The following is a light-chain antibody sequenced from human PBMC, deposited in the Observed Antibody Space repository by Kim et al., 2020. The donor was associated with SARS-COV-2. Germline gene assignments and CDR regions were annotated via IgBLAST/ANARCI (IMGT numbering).Light chain of an antibody. V-gene: IGKV1-27*01. CDR3: QKYDSAPWT. Sequence: ASVGDGVTITCRASQGISNHLAWSQQTPWKVPQVLIYDASALQSGVPSRFSGSRSGTDFTLTISSLQPEDVATYYYQKYDSAPWTFGQGTKVDIK. CDR2: DAS. J-gene: IGKJ1*01. CDR1: QGISNH.